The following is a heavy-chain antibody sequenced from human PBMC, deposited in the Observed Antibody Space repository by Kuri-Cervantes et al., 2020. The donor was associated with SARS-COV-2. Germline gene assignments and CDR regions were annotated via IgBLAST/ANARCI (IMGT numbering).Heavy chain of an antibody. CDR3: ARDRKRAYSGYDLPSPNYYYGMDV. V-gene: IGHV1-69*05. CDR1: GCTFSSYA. CDR2: IIPIFGTA. Sequence: SVKVSCKASGCTFSSYAISWVRQAPGQGIEWMGGIIPIFGTANYAQTFQGRVTMTTDTSTSTAYMELRSLRSDETAVYYCARDRKRAYSGYDLPSPNYYYGMDVWGQGTTVTVSS. D-gene: IGHD5-12*01. J-gene: IGHJ6*02.